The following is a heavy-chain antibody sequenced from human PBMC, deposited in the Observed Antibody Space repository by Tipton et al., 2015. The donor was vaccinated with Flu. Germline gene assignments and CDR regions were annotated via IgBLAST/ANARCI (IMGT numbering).Heavy chain of an antibody. CDR1: RFTFSTFW. D-gene: IGHD3-3*01. Sequence: SLRLSCAASRFTFSTFWMSWVRQAPGKGLEWVADIKQDGSENSYVDSVKGRFTISRDNAKNSLYLLMNSLRAEDTAVYYCAKAKGDSIFGLVPNWFDAWGQGILVTVSS. CDR3: AKAKGDSIFGLVPNWFDA. CDR2: IKQDGSEN. J-gene: IGHJ5*02. V-gene: IGHV3-7*01.